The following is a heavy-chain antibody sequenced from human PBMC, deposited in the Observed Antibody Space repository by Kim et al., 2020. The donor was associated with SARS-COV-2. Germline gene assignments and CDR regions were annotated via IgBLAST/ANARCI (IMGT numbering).Heavy chain of an antibody. V-gene: IGHV3-11*01. Sequence: GGSLRLSCAVSGFTFSDYYMSWIRQAPGKGLEWVSYISSSGSTIYYADSVKGRFTISRDNAKNSLYLQMNSLRAEDTAVYYCARPVLLWFGDQYYMDVWGKGTTVTVSS. CDR3: ARPVLLWFGDQYYMDV. CDR1: GFTFSDYY. J-gene: IGHJ6*03. CDR2: ISSSGSTI. D-gene: IGHD3-10*01.